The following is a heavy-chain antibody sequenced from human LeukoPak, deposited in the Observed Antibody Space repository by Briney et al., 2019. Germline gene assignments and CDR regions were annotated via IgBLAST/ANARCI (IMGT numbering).Heavy chain of an antibody. J-gene: IGHJ4*02. CDR2: ISSSSSYI. D-gene: IGHD6-6*01. CDR1: GFTFSSYS. CDR3: ARSSSPSNLDY. V-gene: IGHV3-21*01. Sequence: GGSLRLSCAASGFTFSSYSMNWVRQAPGKGLEWVSSISSSSSYIYYADSVKGRFTISRDNSKNTLYLQMNSLRAEDTAVYYCARSSSPSNLDYWGQGTLVTVSS.